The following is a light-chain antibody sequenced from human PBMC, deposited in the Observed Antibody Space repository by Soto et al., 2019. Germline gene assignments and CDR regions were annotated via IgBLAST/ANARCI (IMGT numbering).Light chain of an antibody. CDR3: CSYAGSYTWV. J-gene: IGLJ3*02. Sequence: QSALTQPASVSGSPGQSITISCTGTSSDLGGYNYVSWYQQHPGKAPKLMIYDVSNRPSGVSNRFSGSKSGNTASLTISGLQAEDEADYYCCSYAGSYTWVFGGGTKLTVL. CDR2: DVS. CDR1: SSDLGGYNY. V-gene: IGLV2-14*01.